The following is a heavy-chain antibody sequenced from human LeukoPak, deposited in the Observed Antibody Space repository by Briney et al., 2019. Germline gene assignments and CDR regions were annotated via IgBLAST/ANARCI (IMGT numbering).Heavy chain of an antibody. V-gene: IGHV4-59*08. CDR1: GGSFSGYY. J-gene: IGHJ4*02. Sequence: SETLSLTCAVCGGSFSGYYWSWIRQPPGKGLEWIAYISDIGSINYNPSLKSRVTISLDTSKNQFSLKLSSVTAADTAVYYCAGHHPRNTVDFWGQGTLVTVSS. CDR2: ISDIGSI. D-gene: IGHD2-8*02. CDR3: AGHHPRNTVDF.